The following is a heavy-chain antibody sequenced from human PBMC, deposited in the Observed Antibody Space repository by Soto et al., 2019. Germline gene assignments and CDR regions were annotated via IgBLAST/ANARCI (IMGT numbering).Heavy chain of an antibody. CDR2: IYYSGST. CDR3: ARHYRPSSSWYEIDY. D-gene: IGHD6-13*01. V-gene: IGHV4-39*01. J-gene: IGHJ4*02. CDR1: GGSISSSSYY. Sequence: SETLSLTCTVSGGSISSSSYYWGWIRQPPGKGLEWIGSIYYSGSTYYNPSLKSRVTISVDTSKNQFSLKLSSVTAADTAVYYCARHYRPSSSWYEIDYWGQGTLVTVSS.